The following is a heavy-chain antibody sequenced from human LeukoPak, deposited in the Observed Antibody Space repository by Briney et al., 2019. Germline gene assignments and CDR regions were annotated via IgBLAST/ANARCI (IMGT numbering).Heavy chain of an antibody. V-gene: IGHV3-21*01. Sequence: PGGSLRLSCAASGFTFSSYSMNWVRQAPGKGLEWVSSISSSSSYIYYADSVKGRFTISRDNAKNSLYLQMNSLRAEDTAVYYCARSMIVVSVPDYWGRGTLVTVSS. J-gene: IGHJ4*02. CDR3: ARSMIVVSVPDY. CDR2: ISSSSSYI. CDR1: GFTFSSYS. D-gene: IGHD3-22*01.